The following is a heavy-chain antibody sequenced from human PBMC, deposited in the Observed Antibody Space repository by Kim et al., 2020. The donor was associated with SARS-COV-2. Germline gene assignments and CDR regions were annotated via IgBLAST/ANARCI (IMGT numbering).Heavy chain of an antibody. D-gene: IGHD3-10*01. CDR3: AREGYYHGSGTYSPPKYYGMAV. V-gene: IGHV1-18*01. J-gene: IGHJ6*02. CDR1: GYTFSNYG. Sequence: ASVKVSCKSSGYTFSNYGFSWVRQAPGQGLEWMGWISAYNDNTNYAEKFQGRVFMTTDTATRTAYMDLRSLTSDETAVYYCAREGYYHGSGTYSPPKYYGMAVWGQGTTVIVSS. CDR2: ISAYNDNT.